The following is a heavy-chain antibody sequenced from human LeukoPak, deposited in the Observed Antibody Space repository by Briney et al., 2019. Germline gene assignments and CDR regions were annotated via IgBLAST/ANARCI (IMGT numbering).Heavy chain of an antibody. Sequence: GESLQISCKGSGYSFTSYWIGWVRQMPGKGLEWMGIIYPGDSDTRYSPSFQGQVTISADKSISTACLQWSSLKASDTAMYYCARLEPEYQLLPNWFDPWGQGTLVTVSS. V-gene: IGHV5-51*01. J-gene: IGHJ5*02. D-gene: IGHD2-2*01. CDR2: IYPGDSDT. CDR3: ARLEPEYQLLPNWFDP. CDR1: GYSFTSYW.